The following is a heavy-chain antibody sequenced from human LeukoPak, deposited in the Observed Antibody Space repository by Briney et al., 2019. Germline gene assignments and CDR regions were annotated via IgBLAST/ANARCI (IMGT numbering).Heavy chain of an antibody. CDR1: GGSFSGYY. CDR2: INHSGST. Sequence: PSETLSLTCAVYGGSFSGYYWSWIRQPPGKGLEWIGEINHSGSTNYNPSLKSRVTISVDTSKNQFSLKLSSVTAADTAVYYCARHEGYSSGWYTMWGPFDYWGQGTLVTVSS. D-gene: IGHD6-19*01. J-gene: IGHJ4*02. CDR3: ARHEGYSSGWYTMWGPFDY. V-gene: IGHV4-34*01.